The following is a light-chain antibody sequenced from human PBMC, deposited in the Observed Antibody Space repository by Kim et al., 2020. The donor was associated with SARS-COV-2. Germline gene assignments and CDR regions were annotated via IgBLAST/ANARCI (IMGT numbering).Light chain of an antibody. CDR1: NIGSKS. CDR3: QVWDSSSDHWV. Sequence: APGKTARITCGGNNIGSKSVHWYQQKPGQAPVLVIYYDSDRPSGIPERFPGSNSGNTATLTISRVEAGDEADYYCQVWDSSSDHWVFGGGTKLTVL. V-gene: IGLV3-21*04. CDR2: YDS. J-gene: IGLJ3*02.